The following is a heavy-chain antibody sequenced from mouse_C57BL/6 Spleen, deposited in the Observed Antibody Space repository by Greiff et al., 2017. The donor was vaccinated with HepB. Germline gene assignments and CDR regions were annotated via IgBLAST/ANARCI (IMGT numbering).Heavy chain of an antibody. CDR1: GYTFTSYW. CDR2: IDPSDSYT. D-gene: IGHD2-2*01. J-gene: IGHJ2*01. CDR3: ARAGRLRRYFDY. V-gene: IGHV1-69*01. Sequence: QVQLQQSGAELVMPGASVKLSCKASGYTFTSYWMHWVKQRPGQGLEWIGEIDPSDSYTNYNQKFKGKSTLTVDKSSSTAYMQLSSRTSEDSAVYYCARAGRLRRYFDYWGQGTTLTVSS.